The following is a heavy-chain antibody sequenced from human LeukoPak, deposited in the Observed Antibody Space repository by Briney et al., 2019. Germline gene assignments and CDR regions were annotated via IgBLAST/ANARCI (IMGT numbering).Heavy chain of an antibody. CDR3: ARGADWGHYFDY. J-gene: IGHJ4*02. V-gene: IGHV3-48*03. D-gene: IGHD7-27*01. CDR2: ISYSGSTT. CDR1: GFTFTNFE. Sequence: GSLRLSCAASGFTFTNFEMNWVRPAPGKGLEWVSYISYSGSTTSYADSVKGRFTISRDNAKNSLYLQMNSLRVEDTAVYYCARGADWGHYFDYWGQGTLVAVSS.